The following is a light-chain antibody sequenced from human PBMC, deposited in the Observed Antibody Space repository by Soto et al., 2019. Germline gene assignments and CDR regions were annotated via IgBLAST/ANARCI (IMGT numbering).Light chain of an antibody. V-gene: IGLV2-14*01. J-gene: IGLJ1*01. CDR2: DVS. CDR1: SSDVGGYNY. CDR3: SSYTSSSTRLYV. Sequence: QSALTQPASVSGSPGQSITISCTGTSSDVGGYNYVSWYQQHPGKAPKLMIYDVSNRPSGVSNRFSASKSGNTASLTISGRLAEDEADYYCSSYTSSSTRLYVFGTGTKVTVL.